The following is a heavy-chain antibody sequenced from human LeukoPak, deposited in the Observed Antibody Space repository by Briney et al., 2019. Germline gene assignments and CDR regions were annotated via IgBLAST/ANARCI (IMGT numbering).Heavy chain of an antibody. D-gene: IGHD6-19*01. CDR1: GFTFSSYA. V-gene: IGHV3-30-3*01. CDR2: ISYDGSNK. CDR3: ARSHGIAVAGYYYYGMDV. J-gene: IGHJ6*02. Sequence: GRSPRLSCAASGFTFSSYAMHWVRQAPGKGLEWVAVISYDGSNKYYADSVKGRFTISRDNSKNTLYLQMNSLRAEDTAVYYCARSHGIAVAGYYYYGMDVWGQGTTVTVSS.